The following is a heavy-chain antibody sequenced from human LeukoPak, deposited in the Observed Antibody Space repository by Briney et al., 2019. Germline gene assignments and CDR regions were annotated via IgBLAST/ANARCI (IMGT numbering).Heavy chain of an antibody. V-gene: IGHV3-48*01. CDR1: GFTFSSYS. Sequence: PGGSLRLSCAASGFTFSSYSMNWVRQAPGKGLEWVSYISSSSSTIYYADSVKGRFTISRDNAKNSLYLQMNSLRAEDTAVYYCAREDSSGITNTFDYWGQGTLVTVSS. D-gene: IGHD6-19*01. CDR3: AREDSSGITNTFDY. J-gene: IGHJ4*02. CDR2: ISSSSSTI.